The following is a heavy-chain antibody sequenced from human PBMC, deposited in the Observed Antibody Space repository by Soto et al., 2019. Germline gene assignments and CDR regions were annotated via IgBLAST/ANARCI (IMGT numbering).Heavy chain of an antibody. D-gene: IGHD3-22*01. Sequence: PGGSLRLSCAASGFTFSSYGMHWVRQAPGKGLEWVAVIWYDGSDKYYADSVKGRFTISRDNSKNTLYLQMNSLRAEDTAVYYCARDAPYSSGYYLYYYYGMDVWGQGTTVTVSS. CDR1: GFTFSSYG. CDR2: IWYDGSDK. CDR3: ARDAPYSSGYYLYYYYGMDV. V-gene: IGHV3-33*01. J-gene: IGHJ6*02.